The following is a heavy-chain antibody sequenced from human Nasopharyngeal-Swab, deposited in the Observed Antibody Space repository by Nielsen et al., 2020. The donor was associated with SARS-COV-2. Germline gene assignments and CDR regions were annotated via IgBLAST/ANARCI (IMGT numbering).Heavy chain of an antibody. CDR3: ARGNGWYPDH. CDR2: ISVYNGNT. V-gene: IGHV1-18*01. D-gene: IGHD6-19*01. CDR1: RYTFANHG. J-gene: IGHJ4*02. Sequence: SVNVSCKASRYTFANHGVSWVRQAPAQGLEWMGWISVYNGNTGYAQNFQGRVTMTTDTSTNTGYLELRSLRSDDTAVYYCARGNGWYPDHWGQGTLVTVSS.